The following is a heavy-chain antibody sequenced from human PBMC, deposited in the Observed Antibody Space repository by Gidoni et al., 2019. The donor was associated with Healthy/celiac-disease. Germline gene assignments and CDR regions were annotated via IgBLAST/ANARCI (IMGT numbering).Heavy chain of an antibody. CDR3: AKVRGVVRGAFDI. CDR1: GFTFSSYA. Sequence: EVQLLESGGGLVQPGWSLSLSCAASGFTFSSYAMTWVRQAPGKGLEWVSAISGSGGSTYYADSVKGRFTISRDNSKNTLYLQMNSLRAEDTAVYYCAKVRGVVRGAFDIWGQGTMVTVSS. J-gene: IGHJ3*02. V-gene: IGHV3-23*01. CDR2: ISGSGGST. D-gene: IGHD3-10*01.